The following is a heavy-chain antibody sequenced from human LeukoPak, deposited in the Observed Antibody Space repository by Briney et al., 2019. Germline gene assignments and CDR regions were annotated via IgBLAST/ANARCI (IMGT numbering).Heavy chain of an antibody. J-gene: IGHJ3*02. CDR2: IYYSGST. D-gene: IGHD5-12*01. CDR3: ARVVAASHAFDI. Sequence: SETLSLTCTVSGGSISSSSYYWGWIRQPPGKGLEWIGSIYYSGSTYYNPSLKSRVTISVDTSKNQFSLKLSSVTAADTAVCYCARVVAASHAFDIWGQGTMVTVSS. V-gene: IGHV4-39*07. CDR1: GGSISSSSYY.